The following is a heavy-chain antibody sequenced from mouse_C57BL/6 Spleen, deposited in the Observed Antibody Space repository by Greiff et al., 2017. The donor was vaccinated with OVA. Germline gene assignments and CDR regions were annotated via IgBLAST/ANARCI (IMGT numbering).Heavy chain of an antibody. J-gene: IGHJ2*01. Sequence: QVQLQQPGAELVKPGASVKLSCKASGYTFTSYWMHWVKQRPGQGLEWIGMIHPNSGSTNYNEKFKSKATLTVDKSSSTAYMQRSSLTAEDSAVYYCARETARDYFDYWGKGTTLTVSS. CDR2: IHPNSGST. CDR3: ARETARDYFDY. V-gene: IGHV1-64*01. CDR1: GYTFTSYW. D-gene: IGHD3-3*01.